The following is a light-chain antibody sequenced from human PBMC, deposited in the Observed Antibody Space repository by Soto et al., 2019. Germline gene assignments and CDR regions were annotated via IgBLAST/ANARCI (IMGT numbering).Light chain of an antibody. CDR1: SSNIGAGYD. Sequence: QSALAQPPSVSGAPGQRVTISCTGSSSNIGAGYDVHWYQQLPGAAPKLLIHGNTNRPSGVPDRFSGSKSGTSASLAITGLQAEDEADYYCQSYDRSLSGSYVFGTGTKVTVL. CDR3: QSYDRSLSGSYV. V-gene: IGLV1-40*01. J-gene: IGLJ1*01. CDR2: GNT.